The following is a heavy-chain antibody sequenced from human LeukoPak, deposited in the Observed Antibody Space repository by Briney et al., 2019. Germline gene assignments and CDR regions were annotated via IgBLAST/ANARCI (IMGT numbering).Heavy chain of an antibody. J-gene: IGHJ5*02. CDR2: IYYSGST. D-gene: IGHD4-17*01. CDR1: GGSISSYY. Sequence: TSETLSLTCTVSGGSISSYYWSWIRQPPGKGLEWIGYIYYSGSTNYNPSLKSRVTISVDTSKNQFSLKLSPVTAADTAVYYCARFTVTTTEEGNWFDPWGQGTLVTVSS. CDR3: ARFTVTTTEEGNWFDP. V-gene: IGHV4-59*08.